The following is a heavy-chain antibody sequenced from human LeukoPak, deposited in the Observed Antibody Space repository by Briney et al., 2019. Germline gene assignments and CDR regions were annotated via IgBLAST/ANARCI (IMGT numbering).Heavy chain of an antibody. J-gene: IGHJ5*01. V-gene: IGHV4-34*01. CDR1: GGSFSGYY. D-gene: IGHD6-19*01. CDR2: INRSGST. Sequence: SETLSLTCAVYGGSFSGYYWSWIRQPPGKGLEWIGEINRSGSTNYNPSLKSRVTISVDTSKNQFSLKLSSVTAADTAVYYCARGAGSGWSQGNWFDSWGQGTLVTVSS. CDR3: ARGAGSGWSQGNWFDS.